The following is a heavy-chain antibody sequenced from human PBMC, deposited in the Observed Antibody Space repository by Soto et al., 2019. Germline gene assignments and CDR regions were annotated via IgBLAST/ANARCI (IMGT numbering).Heavy chain of an antibody. CDR3: AREERITFGGVIVRFDY. CDR1: GYTFTSYG. V-gene: IGHV1-18*01. D-gene: IGHD3-16*02. J-gene: IGHJ4*02. CDR2: ISAYNGNT. Sequence: QVQLVQSGAEVKKPGASVKVSCKASGYTFTSYGISWVRQAPGQGLEWMGWISAYNGNTNYAQKLQGRDTMTTDTSTSTAYMELRSLRSDDTAVYYCAREERITFGGVIVRFDYWGQGTLVTVSS.